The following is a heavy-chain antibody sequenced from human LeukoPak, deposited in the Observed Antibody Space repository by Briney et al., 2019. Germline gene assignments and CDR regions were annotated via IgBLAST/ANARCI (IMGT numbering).Heavy chain of an antibody. D-gene: IGHD6-25*01. Sequence: ASVKVSCKASGYTFTSYAMNWVRQAPGQGLEWMGWINTNTGNPTYAQGFTGRFVFSLGTSVSTAYLQISSLKAEDTAVYYCASLDLTAAVPETLDYWGQGTLVTVSS. CDR2: INTNTGNP. J-gene: IGHJ4*02. V-gene: IGHV7-4-1*02. CDR3: ASLDLTAAVPETLDY. CDR1: GYTFTSYA.